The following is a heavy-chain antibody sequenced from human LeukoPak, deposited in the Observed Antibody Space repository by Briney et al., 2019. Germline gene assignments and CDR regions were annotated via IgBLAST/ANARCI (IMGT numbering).Heavy chain of an antibody. J-gene: IGHJ4*02. CDR2: IYYSGST. Sequence: LSETLSLTCTVSGGSISSSSYYWGWIRQPPGKGLEWIGRIYYSGSTYYNPSLKTRVTISVDTSKNQFSLKLSSVTAADTAVYYCARGPNTAMVTEYYFDYWGQGTLVTVSS. D-gene: IGHD5-18*01. V-gene: IGHV4-39*07. CDR3: ARGPNTAMVTEYYFDY. CDR1: GGSISSSSYY.